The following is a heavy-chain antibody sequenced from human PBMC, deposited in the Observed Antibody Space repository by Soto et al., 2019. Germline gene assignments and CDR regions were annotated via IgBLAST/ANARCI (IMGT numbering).Heavy chain of an antibody. V-gene: IGHV3-74*01. CDR2: ISDDGSTA. CDR1: GFTFSAYW. CDR3: ARGPRVSSTGTGAH. Sequence: GGSLRLSCAVSGFTFSAYWMHWVRQVPGKGLTWVSRISDDGSTATYADSVKGRFVISRDNAKDSLYLEMNTLRADDSGLYYCARGPRVSSTGTGAHWGRGTLVTVSS. J-gene: IGHJ4*02. D-gene: IGHD1-1*01.